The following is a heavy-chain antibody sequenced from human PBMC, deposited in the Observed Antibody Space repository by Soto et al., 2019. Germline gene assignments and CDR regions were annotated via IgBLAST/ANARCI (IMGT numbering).Heavy chain of an antibody. J-gene: IGHJ4*02. Sequence: SETLSLTCAVYGGSFSGYYWSWIRQPPGKGLEWIGEINHSGSTNYKPSLKSRVTISVDTSKNQFSLKLSSVTAADTAVYYCARGDDSTKVDYLAQGTVLAISS. V-gene: IGHV4-34*01. CDR3: ARGDDSTKVDY. CDR2: INHSGST. CDR1: GGSFSGYY. D-gene: IGHD3-22*01.